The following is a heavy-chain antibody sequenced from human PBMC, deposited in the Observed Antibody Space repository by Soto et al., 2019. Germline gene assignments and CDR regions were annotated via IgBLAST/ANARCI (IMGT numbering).Heavy chain of an antibody. J-gene: IGHJ4*02. CDR2: INPNNGVT. CDR3: AAAAIPVAGRHPDF. Sequence: ASVKVSCKASGYMFTGFYLHWVRQAPGQGLEWMGWINPNNGVTTYAKNFQGRVTMTRDSSISTAYMELSSLRSDDTAVYFCAAAAIPVAGRHPDFWGQGTVVTVSS. D-gene: IGHD6-19*01. CDR1: GYMFTGFY. V-gene: IGHV1-2*02.